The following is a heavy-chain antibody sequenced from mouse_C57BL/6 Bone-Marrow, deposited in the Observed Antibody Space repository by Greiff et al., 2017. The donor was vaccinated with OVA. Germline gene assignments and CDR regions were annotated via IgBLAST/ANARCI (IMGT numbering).Heavy chain of an antibody. V-gene: IGHV7-3*01. Sequence: EVQRVESGGGLVQPGGSLSLSCAASGFTFTDYYMSWVRQPPGKALEWLGFIRNKANGYTTEYSASVKGRFTISRDNSQSILYLQMNALRAEDSATYYCARNLRGGCAYWGQGTLVTVSA. CDR1: GFTFTDYY. CDR2: IRNKANGYTT. CDR3: ARNLRGGCAY. J-gene: IGHJ3*01.